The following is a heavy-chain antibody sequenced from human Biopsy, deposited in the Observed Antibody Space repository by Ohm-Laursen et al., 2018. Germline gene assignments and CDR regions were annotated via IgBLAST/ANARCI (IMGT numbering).Heavy chain of an antibody. CDR1: GYTLTDLS. Sequence: ASVKASCNVSGYTLTDLSMHWVRQAPGKGLEWMGGFAPENGKTIYAQKFQGRVTMTEDTSTDTAYMELSNLRSEDTAVYYCAGDINNWNVNYWGQGTLVIVSS. D-gene: IGHD1-20*01. J-gene: IGHJ4*02. CDR2: FAPENGKT. CDR3: AGDINNWNVNY. V-gene: IGHV1-24*01.